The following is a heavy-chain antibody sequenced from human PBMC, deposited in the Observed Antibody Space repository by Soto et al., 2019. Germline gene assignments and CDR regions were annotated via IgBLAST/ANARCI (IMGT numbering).Heavy chain of an antibody. J-gene: IGHJ6*02. CDR1: GGSINSGGYY. CDR2: IYYSGRT. D-gene: IGHD2-2*01. CDR3: ARSLTEVYCTTTGCCTRPLNGMEV. V-gene: IGHV4-31*03. Sequence: LSLTCTVSGGSINSGGYYWSWIRQHPGTGLEWIGYIYYSGRTYYNPSLKSRVTLSVDTSKNQFSLKLSSVTAADTAVYYCARSLTEVYCTTTGCCTRPLNGMEVWGQGTTVTVSS.